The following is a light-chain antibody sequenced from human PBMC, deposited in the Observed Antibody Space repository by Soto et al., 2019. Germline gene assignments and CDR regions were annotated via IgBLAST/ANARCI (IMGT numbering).Light chain of an antibody. Sequence: DIQLTQSPSFLSVSVGDRVTITCLASQDVIIYFAWYQQRPGQAPKLLIYSASTLQSGVPSRFSGSGSGTEFTLTISSLQPEDFATYYCQQLNSYPITFGQGTRLE. J-gene: IGKJ5*01. CDR2: SAS. CDR1: QDVIIY. CDR3: QQLNSYPIT. V-gene: IGKV1-9*01.